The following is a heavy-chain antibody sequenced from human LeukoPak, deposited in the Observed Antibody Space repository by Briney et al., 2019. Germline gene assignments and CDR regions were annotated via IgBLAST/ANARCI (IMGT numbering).Heavy chain of an antibody. D-gene: IGHD6-19*01. CDR2: IYHSGST. CDR3: ARKYSSGWSIARYYYYYMDV. Sequence: SGTLSLTCAVSGGSISSSNWWSWVRQPPGKGLEWIGEIYHSGSTNYNPSLKSRVTISVDKSKNQFSLKLSSVTAADTAVYYCARKYSSGWSIARYYYYYMDVWGKGTTVTVSS. J-gene: IGHJ6*03. CDR1: GGSISSSNW. V-gene: IGHV4-4*02.